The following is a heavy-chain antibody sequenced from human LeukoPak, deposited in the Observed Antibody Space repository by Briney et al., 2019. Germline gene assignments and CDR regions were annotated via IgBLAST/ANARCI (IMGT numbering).Heavy chain of an antibody. CDR1: GFSVNNNY. J-gene: IGHJ4*02. Sequence: GGSLRLSCAASGFSVNNNYVDWVRQAPGKGLEWVSSITSSSDYIYYADSVKGRFTISRDNAKNSLYLQMNNLRAEDTAVYYCAREGYGSGNYPIDYWGQGTLVTVSS. D-gene: IGHD3-10*01. CDR3: AREGYGSGNYPIDY. V-gene: IGHV3-21*01. CDR2: ITSSSDYI.